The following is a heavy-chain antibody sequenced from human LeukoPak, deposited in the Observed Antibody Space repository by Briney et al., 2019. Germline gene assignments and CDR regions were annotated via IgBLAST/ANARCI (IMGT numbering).Heavy chain of an antibody. CDR3: ARGVNYYYYYMDV. V-gene: IGHV1-2*02. Sequence: ASVMVSCKASGYTFTGYYMHWVRQAPGQGLEWMGWINPNSGGTNYAQKFQGRVTMTRDTSISTAYMELSRLRSDDTAVYYCARGVNYYYYYMDVWGKGTTVTVSS. CDR2: INPNSGGT. D-gene: IGHD3-22*01. J-gene: IGHJ6*03. CDR1: GYTFTGYY.